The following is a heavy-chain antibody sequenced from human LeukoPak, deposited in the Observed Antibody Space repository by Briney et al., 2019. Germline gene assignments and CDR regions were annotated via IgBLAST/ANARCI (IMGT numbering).Heavy chain of an antibody. CDR1: GFTFSDYY. CDR3: ARVYHGSGMLDF. V-gene: IGHV3-11*05. CDR2: ISSTYIYT. Sequence: PGGKVRLSCAASGFTFSDYYMSWVRQAPGKGLEWLSYISSTYIYTNYADTVKGRFTMSRDNANNSLYLQMNSLRAEDTAMYYCARVYHGSGMLDFWGQGTLVPVT. J-gene: IGHJ4*02. D-gene: IGHD3-10*01.